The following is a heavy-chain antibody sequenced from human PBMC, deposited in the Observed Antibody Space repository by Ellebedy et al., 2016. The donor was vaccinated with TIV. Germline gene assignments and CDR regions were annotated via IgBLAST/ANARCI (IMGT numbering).Heavy chain of an antibody. J-gene: IGHJ6*02. Sequence: SVKVSXXASGYTFTSYDINWVRQATGQGLEWMGGIIPIFGTANYAQKFQGRVTITADESTSTAYMELSSLRSEDTAVYYCARGLREPAQWRGSFYYYYYGMDVWGQGTTVTVSS. CDR2: IIPIFGTA. CDR3: ARGLREPAQWRGSFYYYYYGMDV. D-gene: IGHD6-19*01. CDR1: GYTFTSYD. V-gene: IGHV1-69*13.